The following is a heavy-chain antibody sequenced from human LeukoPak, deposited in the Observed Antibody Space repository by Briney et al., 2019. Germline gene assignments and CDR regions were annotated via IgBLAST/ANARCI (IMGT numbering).Heavy chain of an antibody. Sequence: PGGSLRLSCAASGFTFSPSWMSWVRQAPGKGLKWVANIQQDGSAKYYVDSVKGRFTISRDNAKNSLYLQMNSLRAEDTAVYYCARFSLYDNSGYYSWLFDFWGQGTLVTVSS. CDR2: IQQDGSAK. D-gene: IGHD3-22*01. V-gene: IGHV3-7*01. J-gene: IGHJ4*02. CDR1: GFTFSPSW. CDR3: ARFSLYDNSGYYSWLFDF.